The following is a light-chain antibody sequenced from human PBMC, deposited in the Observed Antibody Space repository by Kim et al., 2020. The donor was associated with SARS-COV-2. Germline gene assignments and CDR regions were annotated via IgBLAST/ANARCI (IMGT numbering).Light chain of an antibody. V-gene: IGLV2-8*01. CDR1: GSEVGGYNY. J-gene: IGLJ3*02. Sequence: GQSVTISGTGTGSEVGGYNYVSWYQQHPGKAPKRMIYEVSKRPSGVPDRFSGSKSDNTASLTVSGLQAEDEADYYCSSYADSDVRVFGGGTQLTVL. CDR2: EVS. CDR3: SSYADSDVRV.